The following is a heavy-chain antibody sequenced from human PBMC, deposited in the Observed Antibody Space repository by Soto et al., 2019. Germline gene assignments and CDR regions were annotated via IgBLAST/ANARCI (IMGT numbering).Heavy chain of an antibody. CDR3: AKKVPAALRLYYFFGLDV. CDR1: GGSISSGGYY. V-gene: IGHV4-31*03. J-gene: IGHJ6*02. Sequence: SETLSLTCTVSGGSISSGGYYWSWIRQHPGKGLEWIGYIYYSGSTYYNPSLKSRVTISVDTSKNQFSLKLSSVTAADTAVYYCAKKVPAALRLYYFFGLDVWGQGTTVTVSS. D-gene: IGHD2-15*01. CDR2: IYYSGST.